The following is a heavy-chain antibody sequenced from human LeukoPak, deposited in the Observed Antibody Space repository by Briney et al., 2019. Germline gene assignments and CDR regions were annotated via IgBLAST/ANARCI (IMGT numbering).Heavy chain of an antibody. D-gene: IGHD3-10*01. Sequence: SETLSLTCTVSGGSISSSSYYWGWIRQPPGKGLEWIGSIYYSGSTYYNPSLKSRVTISVDTSKNQFSLKLSSVTAADTAVYYCAGTRGSGSYYNVLQYWGQGTLVTVSS. V-gene: IGHV4-39*01. CDR3: AGTRGSGSYYNVLQY. CDR2: IYYSGST. CDR1: GGSISSSSYY. J-gene: IGHJ1*01.